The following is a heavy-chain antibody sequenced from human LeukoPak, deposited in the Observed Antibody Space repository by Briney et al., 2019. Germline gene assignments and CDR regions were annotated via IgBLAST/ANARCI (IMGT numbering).Heavy chain of an antibody. CDR3: ARSTVTTPDWFDP. V-gene: IGHV1-2*04. CDR1: GYTFTGYY. Sequence: ASVKVSCKASGYTFTGYYMHWVRQAPGQGLEWMGWINPNSGGTNYAQKFQGWVTMTRDTSISTAYMELSRLRSDDTAVYYCARSTVTTPDWFDPWGQGTLVTVSS. J-gene: IGHJ5*02. CDR2: INPNSGGT. D-gene: IGHD4-17*01.